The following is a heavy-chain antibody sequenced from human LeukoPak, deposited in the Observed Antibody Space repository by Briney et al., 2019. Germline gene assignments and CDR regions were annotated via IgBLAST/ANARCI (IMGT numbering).Heavy chain of an antibody. CDR2: ISSSSSYI. CDR3: AKDGYCSSTSCYQGPPNWFDP. CDR1: GFTFSSYS. Sequence: GSLRLSCAASGFTFSSYSMNWVRQAPGKGLEWVSSISSSSSYIYYADSVKGRFTISRDNAKNSLYLQMNSLRAVDTAVYYCAKDGYCSSTSCYQGPPNWFDPWGQGTLVTVSS. D-gene: IGHD2-2*03. V-gene: IGHV3-21*04. J-gene: IGHJ5*02.